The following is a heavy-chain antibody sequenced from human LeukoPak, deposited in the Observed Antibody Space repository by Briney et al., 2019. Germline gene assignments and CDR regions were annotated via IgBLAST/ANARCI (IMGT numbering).Heavy chain of an antibody. CDR1: GGSISSYY. V-gene: IGHV4-59*01. Sequence: SETLSLTCTVSGGSISSYYWSWIRQPPGKGLEWIGYIYYSGSTNYNPSLKSRVTISVDTSKNRFSLKPSSVTAADTAVYYCARGLYYYDSSGYRYWGQGTLVTVSS. CDR3: ARGLYYYDSSGYRY. CDR2: IYYSGST. D-gene: IGHD3-22*01. J-gene: IGHJ4*02.